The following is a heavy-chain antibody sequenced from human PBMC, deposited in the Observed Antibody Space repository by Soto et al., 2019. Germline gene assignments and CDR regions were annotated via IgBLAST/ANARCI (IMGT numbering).Heavy chain of an antibody. V-gene: IGHV1-69*01. D-gene: IGHD2-21*01. CDR1: GGTFSIYT. CDR2: SA. CDR3: AREGPPEIAWFDP. Sequence: QVQLVQSGAEVKKPGSSVKVSCKASGGTFSIYTISWVRQAPGQGLEWMGGSANSAQKFQGRLTVTADESTSTVYLELSSRTSEDTAVYYFAREGPPEIAWFDPWGPGTLVSVAS. J-gene: IGHJ5*02.